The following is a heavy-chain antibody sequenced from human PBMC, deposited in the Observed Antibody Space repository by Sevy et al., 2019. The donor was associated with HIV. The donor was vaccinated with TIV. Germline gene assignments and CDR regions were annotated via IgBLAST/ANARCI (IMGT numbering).Heavy chain of an antibody. D-gene: IGHD3-16*01. Sequence: ASVKVSCKASGYIFTSYGISWVRQAPGRGLEWVGWISPYKGTTNYAQKFQGRVTMTTDTSTFKVYMQLLSLRSDDTAIYYGARDRDYDYIWGTFPYRDFWGQGTLVTVSS. V-gene: IGHV1-18*01. J-gene: IGHJ4*02. CDR3: ARDRDYDYIWGTFPYRDF. CDR2: ISPYKGTT. CDR1: GYIFTSYG.